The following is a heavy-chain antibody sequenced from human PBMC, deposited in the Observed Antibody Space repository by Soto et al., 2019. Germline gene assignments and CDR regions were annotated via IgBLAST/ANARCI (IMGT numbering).Heavy chain of an antibody. Sequence: GSLRLSCAASGFTFSSYGMHWVRQAPGKGLEWVAVIWYDGSNKYYADSVKGRFTISRDNSKNTLYLQMNSLRAEDTAVYYCARDSSIAAAGQWDGGSFDHWGQGTLVTVSS. CDR2: IWYDGSNK. V-gene: IGHV3-33*01. D-gene: IGHD6-13*01. J-gene: IGHJ5*02. CDR1: GFTFSSYG. CDR3: ARDSSIAAAGQWDGGSFDH.